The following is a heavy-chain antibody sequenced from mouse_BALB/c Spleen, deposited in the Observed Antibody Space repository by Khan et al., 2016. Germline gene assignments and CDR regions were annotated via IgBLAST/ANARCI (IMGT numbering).Heavy chain of an antibody. CDR2: IYPGDGDT. J-gene: IGHJ2*01. Sequence: QVRLQQSGAELARPGASVKLSCKASGYTFTSYWMQWVKQRPGQGLEWIGAIYPGDGDTRYTQKFKGKATLTADKSSSTAYMQLSSLASEDSAVYYCARSDYGNYFDYWGQGTTLTVSS. D-gene: IGHD1-2*01. CDR3: ARSDYGNYFDY. CDR1: GYTFTSYW. V-gene: IGHV1-87*01.